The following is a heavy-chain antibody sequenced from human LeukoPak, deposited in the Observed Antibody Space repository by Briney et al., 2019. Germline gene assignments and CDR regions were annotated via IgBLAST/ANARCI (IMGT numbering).Heavy chain of an antibody. V-gene: IGHV3-7*01. CDR3: ARDPGITMERSDY. D-gene: IGHD3-10*01. Sequence: GGSLRLSCAASGFIFSNYWMTWVRQAPGKGLGLVANINQDGSEKYYVDSVKGRFTISRDNAKNSLYLQVKSLRAEDTAVYYWARDPGITMERSDYWGQGTLVTVSS. CDR1: GFIFSNYW. J-gene: IGHJ4*02. CDR2: INQDGSEK.